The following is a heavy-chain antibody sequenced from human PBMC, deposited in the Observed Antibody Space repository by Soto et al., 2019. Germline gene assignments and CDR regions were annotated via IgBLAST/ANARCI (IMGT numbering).Heavy chain of an antibody. CDR1: GDTFTTYA. CDR3: ARVLVIVGYDFAY. D-gene: IGHD5-12*01. J-gene: IGHJ4*02. V-gene: IGHV1-3*01. Sequence: QVQLVQSGAEVKKPGASVQVSCKASGDTFTTYAIHWVRQAPGQRLEWMGWINAGNGIKKYSQNFQGRVTMTRDTSASTAYMELSSLRCEDTAVYYCARVLVIVGYDFAYWGQGTLVTVSS. CDR2: INAGNGIK.